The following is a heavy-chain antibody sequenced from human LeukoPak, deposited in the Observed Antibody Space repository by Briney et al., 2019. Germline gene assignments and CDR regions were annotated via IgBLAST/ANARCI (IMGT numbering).Heavy chain of an antibody. V-gene: IGHV1-69*13. CDR3: ASSREGRVDSETRLVDY. J-gene: IGHJ4*02. CDR2: IIPIFGTA. D-gene: IGHD1-7*01. CDR1: GGTFSSYA. Sequence: ASVKVSCKASGGTFSSYAISWVRQAPGQGLEWMGGIIPIFGTANYAQKFQGRVTITADESTSTAYMELSSLRSEDTAVYYCASSREGRVDSETRLVDYWGQGTLVTVSS.